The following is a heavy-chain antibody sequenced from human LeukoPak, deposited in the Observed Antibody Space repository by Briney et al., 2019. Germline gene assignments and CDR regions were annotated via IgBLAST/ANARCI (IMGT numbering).Heavy chain of an antibody. J-gene: IGHJ3*02. D-gene: IGHD5-12*01. CDR3: ARARGYSGYGGLDAFDI. V-gene: IGHV4-30-4*08. CDR1: GGSISSGDYY. CDR2: IYYSGST. Sequence: SETLSLTCTLSGGSISSGDYYSSWIRQPPGKGLEWIGYIYYSGSTYYNPSLKSRVTISVDTSKNQFSLKLSSVTAADTAVYYCARARGYSGYGGLDAFDIWGQGTMVTVSS.